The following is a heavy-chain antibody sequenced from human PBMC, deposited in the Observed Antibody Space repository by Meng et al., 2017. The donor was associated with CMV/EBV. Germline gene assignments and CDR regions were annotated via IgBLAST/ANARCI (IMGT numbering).Heavy chain of an antibody. CDR1: GGSTSSYY. D-gene: IGHD2-15*01. J-gene: IGHJ5*02. CDR2: IYTSGST. CDR3: ARSMVVAGDWFDP. V-gene: IGHV4-4*07. Sequence: QVQVQESDPGLVKPSATLSITCTVSGGSTSSYYWSWIRQPAGKGLEWIGRIYTSGSTNYNPSLKSRVTMSVDTSKNQFSLKLSSVTAADTAVYYCARSMVVAGDWFDPWGQGTLVTVSS.